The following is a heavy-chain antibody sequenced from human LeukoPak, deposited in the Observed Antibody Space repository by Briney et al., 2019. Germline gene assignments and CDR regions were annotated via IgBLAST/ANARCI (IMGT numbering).Heavy chain of an antibody. CDR2: ISSGSTTI. J-gene: IGHJ6*04. Sequence: GGSLRLSCAASGFTFSSYGLNWVRQAPGKGLEWISYISSGSTTIYYADSVKGRFTISRDNSKNTLYLQMNSLRAEDTAVYYCAKGVYGSGSYYGMDVWGKGTTVTVSS. CDR3: AKGVYGSGSYYGMDV. CDR1: GFTFSSYG. D-gene: IGHD3-10*01. V-gene: IGHV3-48*01.